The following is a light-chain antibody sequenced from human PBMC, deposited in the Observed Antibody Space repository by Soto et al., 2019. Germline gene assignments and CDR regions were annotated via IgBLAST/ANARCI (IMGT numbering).Light chain of an antibody. CDR2: GAS. CDR1: QSVDRY. J-gene: IGKJ1*01. Sequence: EVVLTQSPDTLSLSPGETATLSCRASQSVDRYVAWYQQKLGQAPRLLIYGASNRAAGIPDRFSGSGSGTDFTLTISRLEPEDFAVYYCHQYSSSRRTFGQGTKVDIK. V-gene: IGKV3-20*01. CDR3: HQYSSSRRT.